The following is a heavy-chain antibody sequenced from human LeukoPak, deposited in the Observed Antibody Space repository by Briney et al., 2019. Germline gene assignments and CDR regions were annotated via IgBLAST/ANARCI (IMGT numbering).Heavy chain of an antibody. CDR2: ISYDGSNK. Sequence: QSGGSLRLSCAASGFTFSSYAMHWVRQAPGKGLEWVAVISYDGSNKYYADSVKGRFTISRDNSKNTLYLQMNSLRAEDTAVYYCAKFGSSTLQGYWGQGTLVTVSS. J-gene: IGHJ4*02. D-gene: IGHD6-6*01. V-gene: IGHV3-30-3*01. CDR1: GFTFSSYA. CDR3: AKFGSSTLQGY.